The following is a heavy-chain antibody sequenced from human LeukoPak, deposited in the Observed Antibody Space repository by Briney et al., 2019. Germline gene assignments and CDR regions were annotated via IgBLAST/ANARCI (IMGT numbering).Heavy chain of an antibody. D-gene: IGHD3-22*01. Sequence: GGSLRLSCAASGFTFSNAWMSWVRQAPGKGLEWVGRIKSKTDGGTTDYAPPVKGRFTISRDDSKNTLYLQMNSLKTEDTAVYYCTTLFGYDSSNYWGQGTLVTVSS. CDR1: GFTFSNAW. CDR3: TTLFGYDSSNY. CDR2: IKSKTDGGTT. V-gene: IGHV3-15*01. J-gene: IGHJ4*02.